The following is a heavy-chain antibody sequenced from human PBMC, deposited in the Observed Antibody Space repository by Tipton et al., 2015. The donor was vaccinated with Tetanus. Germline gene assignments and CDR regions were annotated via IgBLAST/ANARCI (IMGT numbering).Heavy chain of an antibody. Sequence: QSGAEVKKPGASVKISCKTSGYPFFSYTLHWVRQAPGQGLEWMGCVNGDNGITKYSQKFQGRVTITRDTSASTGYVTLSSLRSEDTAVYYCARAPNRISRAYDYWGQGTQIIVSS. J-gene: IGHJ4*02. CDR3: ARAPNRISRAYDY. V-gene: IGHV1-3*01. D-gene: IGHD1-14*01. CDR2: VNGDNGIT. CDR1: GYPFFSYT.